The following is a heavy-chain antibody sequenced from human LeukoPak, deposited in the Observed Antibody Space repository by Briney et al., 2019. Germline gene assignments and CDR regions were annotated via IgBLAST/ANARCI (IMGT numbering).Heavy chain of an antibody. Sequence: SETLSLTCTVSGGSISSYYWSWIRQPPGKGLEWIGYIYYSGSTNYNPSLKSRVTISVDTSKNQFSLKLSSVTAADTAVYYCARVRGQWLDFDYWGQGTLVTVSS. CDR3: ARVRGQWLDFDY. V-gene: IGHV4-59*01. CDR2: IYYSGST. D-gene: IGHD6-19*01. J-gene: IGHJ4*02. CDR1: GGSISSYY.